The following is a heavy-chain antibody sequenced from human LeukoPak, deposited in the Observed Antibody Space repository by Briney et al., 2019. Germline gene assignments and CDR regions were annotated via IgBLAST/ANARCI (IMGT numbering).Heavy chain of an antibody. D-gene: IGHD2-2*01. V-gene: IGHV1-69*01. CDR1: GGTFSSYA. Sequence: ASVKVSCKASGGTFSSYAISWVRQAPGQGLEWMGGIIPIFGTANYAQKFQSRVTITADESTSTAYMELSSLRSEDTAVYYCARGRAGDVVPAAIGAYYYGMDVWGQGTTVTVSS. J-gene: IGHJ6*02. CDR2: IIPIFGTA. CDR3: ARGRAGDVVPAAIGAYYYGMDV.